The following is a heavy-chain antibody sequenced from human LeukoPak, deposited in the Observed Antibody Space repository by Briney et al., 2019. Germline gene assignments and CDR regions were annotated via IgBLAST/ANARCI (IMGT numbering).Heavy chain of an antibody. CDR2: IKQDGSEA. CDR1: GFPFSNYW. D-gene: IGHD2-8*01. Sequence: GGSLRLSCAASGFPFSNYWMTWVRQAPGKGLEWVANIKQDGSEAYYVDSVKGRFTVSRDNAKNSLYLQLNSLGAEDTAVYYCATRYCTIPACRASSYHCMDNWCKGTTVTVSS. V-gene: IGHV3-7*01. CDR3: ATRYCTIPACRASSYHCMDN. J-gene: IGHJ6*03.